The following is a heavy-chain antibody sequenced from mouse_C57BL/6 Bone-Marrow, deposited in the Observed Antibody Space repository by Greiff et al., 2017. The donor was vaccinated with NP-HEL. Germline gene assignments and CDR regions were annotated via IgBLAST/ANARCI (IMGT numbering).Heavy chain of an antibody. CDR3: AREGDGYYEAWFAY. Sequence: VQLQQSGAELVRPGTSVKVSCKASGYAFTNYLIEWVKQRPGQGLEWIGVINPGSGGTNYNEKFKGKATLTADKSSSTAYMQLSSLTSEDSAVYFCAREGDGYYEAWFAYWGQGTLVTVSA. J-gene: IGHJ3*01. D-gene: IGHD2-3*01. CDR2: INPGSGGT. CDR1: GYAFTNYL. V-gene: IGHV1-54*01.